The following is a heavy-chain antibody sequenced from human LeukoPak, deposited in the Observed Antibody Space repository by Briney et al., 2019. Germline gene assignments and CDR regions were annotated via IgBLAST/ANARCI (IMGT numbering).Heavy chain of an antibody. V-gene: IGHV4-31*03. D-gene: IGHD5-18*01. CDR1: GGSISSGGYY. CDR3: ARAVDTAMAYVDY. Sequence: SETLSLTCIVSGGSISSGGYYWSWIRQHPGRGLEWIGYIYYSGSTYYNPSLKSRVTISVDTSKNQFSLKLSSVTAADTAVYYCARAVDTAMAYVDYWGQGTLVTVSS. J-gene: IGHJ4*02. CDR2: IYYSGST.